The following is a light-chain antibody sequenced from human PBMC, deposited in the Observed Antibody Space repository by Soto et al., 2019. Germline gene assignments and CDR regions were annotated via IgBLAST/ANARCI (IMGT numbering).Light chain of an antibody. CDR1: QNINNY. CDR3: QQYDDLPIT. V-gene: IGKV1-33*01. J-gene: IGKJ5*01. Sequence: DIPRTQAASALSASVGYRGSTSRQASQNINNYLNWYQQKPGKALKLLIYDASNLHPGVPSRFRGSGSGTEFSFNITSLQPEDVATYYCQQYDDLPITFGQGTRLEIK. CDR2: DAS.